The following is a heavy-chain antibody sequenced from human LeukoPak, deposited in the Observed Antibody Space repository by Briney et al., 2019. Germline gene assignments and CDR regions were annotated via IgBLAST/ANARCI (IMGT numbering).Heavy chain of an antibody. V-gene: IGHV1-2*02. CDR1: GYTFTGYY. Sequence: GASVKVSCKASGYTFTGYYMHWVRQAPGQGLEWMGWIYPNSGGTNYAQKFQGRVTVTRDTSISTAYMELSRLRSADTAVYYCARPYGDYVSGSGGYYYDMDVWGQGTTVTVSS. CDR2: IYPNSGGT. D-gene: IGHD4-17*01. CDR3: ARPYGDYVSGSGGYYYDMDV. J-gene: IGHJ6*02.